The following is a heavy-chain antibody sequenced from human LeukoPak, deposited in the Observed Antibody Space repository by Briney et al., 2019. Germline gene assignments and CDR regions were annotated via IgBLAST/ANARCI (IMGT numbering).Heavy chain of an antibody. CDR1: GFTFSSYA. J-gene: IGHJ3*02. Sequence: PGGSLRLSRAASGFTFSSYAMHWVRQAPGKGLEYVSAISSNGGSTYYANSVKGRFTISRDNSKNTLYLQMGSLRAEDMAVYYCARSEDSSGYYGLYDAFDIWGQGTMVTVSS. D-gene: IGHD3-22*01. V-gene: IGHV3-64*01. CDR2: ISSNGGST. CDR3: ARSEDSSGYYGLYDAFDI.